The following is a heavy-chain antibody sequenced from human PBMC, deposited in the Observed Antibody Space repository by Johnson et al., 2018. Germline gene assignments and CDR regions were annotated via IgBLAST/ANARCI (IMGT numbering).Heavy chain of an antibody. Sequence: QLVESGGGVVQPGRSLRLSCAASGFTFSSYGMHWVRQAPGKGLAWVAVISYDGSNKYYADSVKGRFTISRDNSKNTLYLQMNSLRAEDTAVYYCARGSSGRSLYYYYGMDVWGQGTAVTVSS. CDR3: ARGSSGRSLYYYYGMDV. J-gene: IGHJ6*02. D-gene: IGHD6-6*01. V-gene: IGHV3-30*03. CDR1: GFTFSSYG. CDR2: ISYDGSNK.